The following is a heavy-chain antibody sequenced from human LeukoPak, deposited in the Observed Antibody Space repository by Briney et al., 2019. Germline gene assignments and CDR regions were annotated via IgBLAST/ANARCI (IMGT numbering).Heavy chain of an antibody. D-gene: IGHD2-15*01. CDR2: ISAYNGNT. V-gene: IGHV1-18*04. CDR3: ARDQKRYCSGGSCYWAYYYGMDV. Sequence: ASVKVSCKASGYTFTSYGISWVRQAPGQGLEWMGWISAYNGNTNYAQKLQGRVTMTTDTSTSTAYMELRSLRSDDTAVYYCARDQKRYCSGGSCYWAYYYGMDVWGKGTTVTVSS. CDR1: GYTFTSYG. J-gene: IGHJ6*04.